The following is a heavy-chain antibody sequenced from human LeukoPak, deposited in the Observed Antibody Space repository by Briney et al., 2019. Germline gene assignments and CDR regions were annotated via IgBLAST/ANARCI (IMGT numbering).Heavy chain of an antibody. D-gene: IGHD1-1*01. V-gene: IGHV3-21*01. J-gene: IGHJ4*02. CDR3: ARDLYWYDGSFDY. Sequence: PGGSLRLSCAASGFTFSSYSMNWVRQAPGKGLEWVSSISSSSSYIYYADSVKGRFTISRDNAKNSLYLQMNSLRAEDTAVYYCARDLYWYDGSFDYWGQGTLVTVSS. CDR2: ISSSSSYI. CDR1: GFTFSSYS.